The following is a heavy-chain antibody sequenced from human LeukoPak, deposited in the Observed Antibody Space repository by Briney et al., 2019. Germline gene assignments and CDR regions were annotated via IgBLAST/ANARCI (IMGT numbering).Heavy chain of an antibody. CDR1: GFTFSTYA. Sequence: PGGSLRLSCAASGFTFSTYAMHWVRHAPGKGLEWLAVIASDGDNKYYTDSVKGRFTISRDNSKNTLYLEMNSLRVEDTAVYYCAKTYLLGYSYGSDFDYWGQGTLVTVSS. CDR3: AKTYLLGYSYGSDFDY. CDR2: IASDGDNK. J-gene: IGHJ4*02. D-gene: IGHD5-18*01. V-gene: IGHV3-30*18.